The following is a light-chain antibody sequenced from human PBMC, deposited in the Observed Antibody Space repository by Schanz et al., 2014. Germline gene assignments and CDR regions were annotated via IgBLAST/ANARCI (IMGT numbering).Light chain of an antibody. CDR2: EVT. Sequence: HSSLPPPPSASGSPGQSVTISCTGTSSDVGGYNFVSWYQQHPGKAPKLMIYEVTKRPSGVPDRFSGSKSGNTASLTISGLQAEDEGDYYCCSYAGGSIFVIFGGGTKLTVL. V-gene: IGLV2-8*01. J-gene: IGLJ2*01. CDR1: SSDVGGYNF. CDR3: CSYAGGSIFVI.